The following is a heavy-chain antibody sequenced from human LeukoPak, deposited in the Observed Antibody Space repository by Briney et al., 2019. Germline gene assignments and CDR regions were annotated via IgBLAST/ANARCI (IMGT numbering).Heavy chain of an antibody. CDR2: ISTYNGNT. D-gene: IGHD1-26*01. CDR1: GYTFTSYG. V-gene: IGHV1-18*01. CDR3: ARGGSGNYHGDYFDY. J-gene: IGHJ4*02. Sequence: ASVKVSCKASGYTFTSYGISWVRQAPGQGLEWMGWISTYNGNTNYAQKLQGRLTLTTDTSTSTAYMELRSLRSDDTAVYYCARGGSGNYHGDYFDYWGQGTLVTVSS.